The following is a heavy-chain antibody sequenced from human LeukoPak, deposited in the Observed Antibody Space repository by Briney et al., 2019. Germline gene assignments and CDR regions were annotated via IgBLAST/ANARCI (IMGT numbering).Heavy chain of an antibody. CDR3: PRGSEDCSGGSCYYSYLFDS. Sequence: GASVKVSCKASGYTFTGYYMHWVRQAPGQGLEWMGRINPNSGGTNYAQKFQGRVTMTRDTSISTAYMELSRLRSDDTAVYYCPRGSEDCSGGSCYYSYLFDSWGQGSRVTVSS. V-gene: IGHV1-2*06. D-gene: IGHD2-15*01. CDR2: INPNSGGT. CDR1: GYTFTGYY. J-gene: IGHJ5*01.